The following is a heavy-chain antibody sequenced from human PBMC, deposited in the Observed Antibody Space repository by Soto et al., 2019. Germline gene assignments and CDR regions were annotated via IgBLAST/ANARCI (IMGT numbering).Heavy chain of an antibody. J-gene: IGHJ4*02. CDR3: TTGIYYDILTGYHNVAY. D-gene: IGHD3-9*01. CDR2: IKSKTDGGTA. V-gene: IGHV3-15*01. Sequence: GGSLRLSCVASGFNLSHPWMTWVRQAAGKGLEWVGRIKSKTDGGTADYAAPVKGRATIPRDDSKNTVYLQMNSLKTEDTAVYYCTTGIYYDILTGYHNVAYWGQGALGTVSS. CDR1: GFNLSHPW.